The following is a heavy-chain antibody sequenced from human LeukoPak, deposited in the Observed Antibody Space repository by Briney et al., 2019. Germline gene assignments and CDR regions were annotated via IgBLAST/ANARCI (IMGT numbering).Heavy chain of an antibody. D-gene: IGHD6-19*01. V-gene: IGHV4-38-2*02. CDR1: GYSINSTYSISSTYY. CDR2: IYHSGSA. Sequence: SETLSLTCTVSGYSINSTYSISSTYYWGWIRQPPGKGLEWIGSIYHSGSAYYNPSLNGRVTISVDTSKNQRTLKLSSVTPADTAIYYCARAPPEESWLVYFDSWGQGTLVTVSS. J-gene: IGHJ4*02. CDR3: ARAPPEESWLVYFDS.